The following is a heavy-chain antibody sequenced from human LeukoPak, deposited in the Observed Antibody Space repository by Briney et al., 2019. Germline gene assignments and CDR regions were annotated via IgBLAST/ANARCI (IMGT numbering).Heavy chain of an antibody. J-gene: IGHJ4*02. CDR3: ARDVAGTTLGGHDY. D-gene: IGHD1-7*01. CDR1: GFTFSSYS. V-gene: IGHV3-21*01. Sequence: PGGSLRLSCAASGFTFSSYSMIWVRQAPGKGLEWVSSISSSSSYIYYADSVKGRFTISRDNAKNSLYLQMNSLRAEDTAVYYCARDVAGTTLGGHDYWGQGTLVTVSS. CDR2: ISSSSSYI.